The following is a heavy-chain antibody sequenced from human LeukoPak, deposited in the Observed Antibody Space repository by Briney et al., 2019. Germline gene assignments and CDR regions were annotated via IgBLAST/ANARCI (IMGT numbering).Heavy chain of an antibody. J-gene: IGHJ3*02. CDR2: IYYSGST. Sequence: SETLSLTCTVSGGSISSYYWSWLRQPPGKGLEWIGYIYYSGSTNYNPSLKSRVTISVDTSKNQFSLKLSSVTAADTAVYYCARREGYCSSTSCYADAFDIWGQGTMVTVSS. V-gene: IGHV4-59*01. D-gene: IGHD2-2*01. CDR3: ARREGYCSSTSCYADAFDI. CDR1: GGSISSYY.